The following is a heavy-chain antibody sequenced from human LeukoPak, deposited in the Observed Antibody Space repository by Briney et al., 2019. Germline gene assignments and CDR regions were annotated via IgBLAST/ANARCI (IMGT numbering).Heavy chain of an antibody. V-gene: IGHV3-7*01. Sequence: VGSLRLSCAASGFTFSSYWMSWVRQAPGKGLEWVANIKQDGSEKYYVDSVKGRFTISRDNAKNSLYLQMNSLRAEDTAVYYCARGDYGDYMDVWGKGTTVTVSS. CDR1: GFTFSSYW. D-gene: IGHD4-17*01. J-gene: IGHJ6*03. CDR3: ARGDYGDYMDV. CDR2: IKQDGSEK.